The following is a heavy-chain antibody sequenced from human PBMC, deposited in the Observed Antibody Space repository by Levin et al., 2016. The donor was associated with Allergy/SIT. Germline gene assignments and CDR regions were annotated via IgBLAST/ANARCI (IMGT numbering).Heavy chain of an antibody. CDR3: TTFLA. Sequence: GESLKISCAVSGFTLRSPWMNWVRQAPGKGLGWVGRIKSEADGGTADYTAPVKGRFTISRDDSKDTLYLQMNSLKIEDTAVYYCTTFLAWGQGTLVTVSS. CDR2: IKSEADGGTA. V-gene: IGHV3-15*01. J-gene: IGHJ4*02. CDR1: GFTLRSPW.